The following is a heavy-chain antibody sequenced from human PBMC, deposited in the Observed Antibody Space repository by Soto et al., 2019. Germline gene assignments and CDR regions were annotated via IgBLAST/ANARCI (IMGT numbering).Heavy chain of an antibody. CDR1: GAALNSGNYY. CDR2: IYVTGAV. D-gene: IGHD2-21*01. CDR3: ARLRIATNNYKWLDP. J-gene: IGHJ5*02. Sequence: SETLSLTCSVSGAALNSGNYYWSWIRQVPGKGLEWIGHIYVTGAVDYNPSLRDRITISQDTSERQFSLNLRLVTAADTAVYYCARLRIATNNYKWLDPWGQGTLVTVS. V-gene: IGHV4-31*03.